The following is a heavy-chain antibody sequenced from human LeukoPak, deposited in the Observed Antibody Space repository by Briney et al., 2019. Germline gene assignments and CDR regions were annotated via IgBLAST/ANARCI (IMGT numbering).Heavy chain of an antibody. CDR3: ASVSASYSSSWYGPDPFDY. D-gene: IGHD6-13*01. CDR1: GGSISSSSYY. CDR2: IYYSGST. J-gene: IGHJ4*02. V-gene: IGHV4-39*01. Sequence: PSETLSLTCTVSGGSISSSSYYWGWIRQPPGKGVEWVGSIYYSGSTYYNPSLKSRVTISVDTSNTQFSLKLSSLTAADTAVYYCASVSASYSSSWYGPDPFDYWGQGTLVTVSS.